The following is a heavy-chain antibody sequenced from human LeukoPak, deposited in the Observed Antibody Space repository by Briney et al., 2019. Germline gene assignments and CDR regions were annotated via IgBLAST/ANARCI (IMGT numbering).Heavy chain of an antibody. V-gene: IGHV4-4*07. D-gene: IGHD6-13*01. CDR1: GGSISSYY. CDR2: IYTSGST. J-gene: IGHJ3*02. Sequence: SETLSLTXTVSGGSISSYYWGWIRQPAGKGLEWIGRIYTSGSTNYNPSLKSRVTMSVDTSKNQSSLKLSSVTAADTAVYYCAAGTAPSDAFDIWGQGTMVTVSS. CDR3: AAGTAPSDAFDI.